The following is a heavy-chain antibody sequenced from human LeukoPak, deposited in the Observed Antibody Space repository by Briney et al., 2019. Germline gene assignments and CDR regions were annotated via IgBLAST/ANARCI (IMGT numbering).Heavy chain of an antibody. V-gene: IGHV3-23*01. CDR3: ARGFRTTSFDY. CDR1: GFTFSSYG. J-gene: IGHJ4*02. D-gene: IGHD1-26*01. CDR2: ISGGGGST. Sequence: PGGSLRLSCAASGFTFSSYGMSWVRQAPGKGLEWVSAISGGGGSTYYADSVKGRFTISRDNSKNTVYLQMNSLRAEDTAMYYCARGFRTTSFDYWGQGTLVTVSS.